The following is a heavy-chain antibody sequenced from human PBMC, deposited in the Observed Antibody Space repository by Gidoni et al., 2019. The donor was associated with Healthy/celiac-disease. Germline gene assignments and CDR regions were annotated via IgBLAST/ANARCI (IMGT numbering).Heavy chain of an antibody. V-gene: IGHV3-23*01. Sequence: EVQLLESGGGLVQPGGSLRLSCAASGFTFSSYAMSWVRQAPGKGLEWVSAISGSGGSTYYADSVKGRFTISRDNSKNTLYLQMNSLRAEDTAVYYCAKVDRTRHIVVVTATIWGFDYWGQGTLVTVSS. CDR1: GFTFSSYA. J-gene: IGHJ4*02. CDR2: ISGSGGST. CDR3: AKVDRTRHIVVVTATIWGFDY. D-gene: IGHD2-21*02.